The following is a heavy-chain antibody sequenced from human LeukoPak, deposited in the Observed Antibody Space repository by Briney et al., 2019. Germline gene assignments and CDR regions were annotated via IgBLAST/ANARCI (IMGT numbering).Heavy chain of an antibody. CDR2: ISYDGSNK. CDR1: GFTFSSYA. D-gene: IGHD3-22*01. Sequence: GGSLRLSCAASGFTFSSYAMHWVRQAPGKGLEWVAVISYDGSNKYYADSVKGRFTISRDNSKNTLYLQMNSLRAEDTAVYYCATWKDYYDSSGPIDYWGQGTLVTVSS. V-gene: IGHV3-30-3*01. CDR3: ATWKDYYDSSGPIDY. J-gene: IGHJ4*02.